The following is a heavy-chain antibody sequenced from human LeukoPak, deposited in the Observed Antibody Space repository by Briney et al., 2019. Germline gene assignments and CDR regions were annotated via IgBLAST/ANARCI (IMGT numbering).Heavy chain of an antibody. Sequence: SETLSLTCAVYGGSFSGYYWSWIRQPPGKGLEWIGEINHSGSTNYNPSLKSRVTISVDTSKNQFSLKLSSVTAADTAVYYCASSNYSNYAYWGQGTLVTVSS. CDR1: GGSFSGYY. V-gene: IGHV4-34*01. CDR3: ASSNYSNYAY. CDR2: INHSGST. J-gene: IGHJ4*02. D-gene: IGHD4-11*01.